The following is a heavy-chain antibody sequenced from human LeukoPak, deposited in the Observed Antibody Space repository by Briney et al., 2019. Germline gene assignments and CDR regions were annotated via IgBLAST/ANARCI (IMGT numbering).Heavy chain of an antibody. CDR2: INPNSGGT. CDR3: ARATYYYDSSGYYKY. Sequence: GASVKVSCKASGYTFTNYGVTWVRQAPGQGLEWVGWINPNSGGTNYAQKFQGRVTMTRDTSISTAYMEVSRLRSDDTAVYYCARATYYYDSSGYYKYWGQGTLVTVSS. CDR1: GYTFTNYG. J-gene: IGHJ4*02. D-gene: IGHD3-22*01. V-gene: IGHV1-2*02.